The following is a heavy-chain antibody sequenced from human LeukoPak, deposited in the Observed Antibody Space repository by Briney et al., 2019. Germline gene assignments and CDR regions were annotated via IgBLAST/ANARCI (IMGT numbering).Heavy chain of an antibody. D-gene: IGHD2-2*02. Sequence: SETLSLTCAVYGGSFRGYYWSWIRQPPGKGLEGIGEINHSGSTNYNPSLKSRVTISVDTSKNQFSLKLSSVTAADTAVYYCARLVVVPAAISILDYWGQGTLVTVSS. J-gene: IGHJ4*02. V-gene: IGHV4-34*01. CDR2: INHSGST. CDR1: GGSFRGYY. CDR3: ARLVVVPAAISILDY.